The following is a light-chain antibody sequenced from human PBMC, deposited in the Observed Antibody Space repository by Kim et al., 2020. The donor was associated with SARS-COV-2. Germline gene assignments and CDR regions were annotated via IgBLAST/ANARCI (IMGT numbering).Light chain of an antibody. Sequence: PGGTVTLTCGSSTGAVTSGHYAHWFQQRPGQAPRTLIYDTNSRHSWTPARFSAFLLGGKAALTLSGAQPEDEAEYYCLLSYSGARVFGGGTKLTVL. CDR3: LLSYSGARV. CDR1: TGAVTSGHY. V-gene: IGLV7-46*01. CDR2: DTN. J-gene: IGLJ3*02.